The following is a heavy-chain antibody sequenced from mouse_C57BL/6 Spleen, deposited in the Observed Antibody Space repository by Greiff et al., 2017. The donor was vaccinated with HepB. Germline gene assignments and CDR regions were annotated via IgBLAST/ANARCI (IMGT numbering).Heavy chain of an antibody. V-gene: IGHV14-4*01. J-gene: IGHJ1*03. Sequence: EVQLQQSGAELVRPGASVKLSCTASGFNIKDDYMHWVKQRPEQGLEWIGWIDPENGDTEYASKFQGKATITADTSSNTAYLQLSSLTSEDTAVYYCATYYYGISYGYFDVWGTGATVTVSS. CDR3: ATYYYGISYGYFDV. CDR1: GFNIKDDY. D-gene: IGHD1-1*01. CDR2: IDPENGDT.